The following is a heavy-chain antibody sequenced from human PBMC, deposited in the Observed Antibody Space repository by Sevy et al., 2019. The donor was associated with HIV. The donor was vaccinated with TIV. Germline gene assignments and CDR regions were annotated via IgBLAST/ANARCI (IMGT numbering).Heavy chain of an antibody. V-gene: IGHV4-4*02. CDR2: IYHSGST. Sequence: SETLSLTCAVSGGSISSSNWWSWVRQPPGKGLEWIGEIYHSGSTNYNPSLKSRVTISVDKSKNQFSLKLSSVTAADTAVYYCARDHGVSMYYFDYWGQGTLVTVSS. J-gene: IGHJ4*02. D-gene: IGHD2-15*01. CDR1: GGSISSSNW. CDR3: ARDHGVSMYYFDY.